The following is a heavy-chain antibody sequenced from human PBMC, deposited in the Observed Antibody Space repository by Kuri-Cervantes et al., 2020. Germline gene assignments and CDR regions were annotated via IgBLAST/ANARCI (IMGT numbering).Heavy chain of an antibody. CDR3: ARGVVGATGGQKHFDY. Sequence: SETLSLTCTVSGGSIGSSDYYWGWIRQPPGKGLEWIGNINYSGNTYYNPSLKSRVTMSVDTSENQFSLKLSSVTAADTTVYYCARGVVGATGGQKHFDYWGQGTLVTVSS. D-gene: IGHD1-26*01. J-gene: IGHJ4*02. V-gene: IGHV4-39*01. CDR2: INYSGNT. CDR1: GGSIGSSDYY.